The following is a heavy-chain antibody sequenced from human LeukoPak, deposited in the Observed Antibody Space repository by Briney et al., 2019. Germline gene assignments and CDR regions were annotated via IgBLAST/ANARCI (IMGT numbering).Heavy chain of an antibody. V-gene: IGHV4-34*01. J-gene: IGHJ6*03. CDR1: GGSFSGYY. CDR2: INHSGST. CDR3: ARGGELRFLRYYYYYMDV. Sequence: PSETLSLTCAVYGGSFSGYYWSWIRQPPGKGLEWIGEINHSGSTNYNPSLKSRVTISVDTSKNQFSLKLSSVTAADTAVYYCARGGELRFLRYYYYYMDVWGKGTTVTVSS. D-gene: IGHD1-7*01.